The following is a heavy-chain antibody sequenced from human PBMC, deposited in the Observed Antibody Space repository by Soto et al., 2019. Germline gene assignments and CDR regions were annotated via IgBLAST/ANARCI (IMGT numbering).Heavy chain of an antibody. Sequence: ESGGGVVPPGRSLRLSCAASEFTFSRHGMHWVRQAPGKGLQWVGVIWSDGSKEVYADYVKGPFIISRDNSKNILYLQMNSLRAEDTAVYYCARERTFGDNKHNYMDVWGTGITVTVSS. V-gene: IGHV3-33*01. CDR1: EFTFSRHG. CDR3: ARERTFGDNKHNYMDV. CDR2: IWSDGSKE. D-gene: IGHD3-10*01. J-gene: IGHJ6*03.